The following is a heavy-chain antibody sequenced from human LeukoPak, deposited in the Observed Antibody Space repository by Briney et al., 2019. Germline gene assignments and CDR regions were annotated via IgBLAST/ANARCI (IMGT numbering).Heavy chain of an antibody. CDR2: ISAYNGNT. Sequence: ASVKVSCKTSGYSFTGHYMHWVRQAPGQGLEWMGWISAYNGNTNYAQKLQGRVTMTTDTSTSTAYMELRSLRSDDTAVYYCARDVSYYDSSGYSWGQGTLVTVSS. CDR1: GYSFTGHY. D-gene: IGHD3-22*01. V-gene: IGHV1-18*04. J-gene: IGHJ5*02. CDR3: ARDVSYYDSSGYS.